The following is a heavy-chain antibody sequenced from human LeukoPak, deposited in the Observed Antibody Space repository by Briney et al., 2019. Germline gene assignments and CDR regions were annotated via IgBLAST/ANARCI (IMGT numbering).Heavy chain of an antibody. V-gene: IGHV3-23*01. D-gene: IGHD6-19*01. CDR3: AKPISGGLAVTADWFDP. J-gene: IGHJ5*02. CDR1: GFAFSFSA. Sequence: GGSLRLSCEASGFAFSFSAMTWVRQAPGTGLEWVSTITANAINTYHAASVKGRFTISRDNSKSTLYLQLNSLRAEDTAVCYCAKPISGGLAVTADWFDPWGQGTLVTVSS. CDR2: ITANAINT.